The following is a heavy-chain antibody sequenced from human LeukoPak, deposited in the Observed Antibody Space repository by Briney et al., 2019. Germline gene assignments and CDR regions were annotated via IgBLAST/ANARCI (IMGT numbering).Heavy chain of an antibody. D-gene: IGHD6-19*01. CDR1: GYSISSGYY. V-gene: IGHV4-38-2*02. Sequence: SETLSLTCTVSGYSISSGYYWGWIRQPPGKGLEWIGNIYHSGSTYYNPSLKSRVTISVDTSKNQFSLKLSSVTAADTAVYYCARESSGWYADYWGQGTLVTVSS. J-gene: IGHJ4*02. CDR3: ARESSGWYADY. CDR2: IYHSGST.